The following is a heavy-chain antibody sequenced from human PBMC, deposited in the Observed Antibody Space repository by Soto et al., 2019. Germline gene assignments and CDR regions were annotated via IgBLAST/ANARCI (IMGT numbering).Heavy chain of an antibody. CDR2: VYYTGDT. D-gene: IGHD3-16*01. J-gene: IGHJ5*02. Sequence: LETLCRPCTVSGGSISGSYWTWIRQPPGKGLEWIGHVYYTGDTNYNPSLKSRVTISVDTSKNQFSLNLRSLTAADTAVYYCARTGPEGDVRFAPWGPGSLVTVSS. CDR1: GGSISGSY. CDR3: ARTGPEGDVRFAP. V-gene: IGHV4-59*01.